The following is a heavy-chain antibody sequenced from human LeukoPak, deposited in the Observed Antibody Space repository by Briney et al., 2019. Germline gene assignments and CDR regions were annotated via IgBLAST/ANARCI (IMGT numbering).Heavy chain of an antibody. J-gene: IGHJ4*02. CDR3: ARMGIAAAGVDY. CDR1: GFTFSTFS. Sequence: GGSLRLSCAASGFTFSTFSMAWVRQAPGRELQWLSYISSTSNTIYYADSLKGRFTISRDNAKNSLYLQIDSLSVEDTAVYYCARMGIAAAGVDYWGQGTLVTVSS. CDR2: ISSTSNTI. D-gene: IGHD6-13*01. V-gene: IGHV3-48*01.